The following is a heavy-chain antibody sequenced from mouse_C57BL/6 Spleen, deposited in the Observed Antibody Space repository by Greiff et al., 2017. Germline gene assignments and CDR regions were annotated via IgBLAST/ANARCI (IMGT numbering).Heavy chain of an antibody. D-gene: IGHD2-4*01. CDR1: GYTFTSYW. CDR2: IHPNSGST. Sequence: QVQLQQPGAELVKPGASVKLSCKASGYTFTSYWMHWVKQRPGQGLEWIGMIHPNSGSTNYNEKFKSKATLTVDKSSSTAYMQLSSLTSEDSAVYYCAGYDYDESYAMDYWGQGTSVTVSS. CDR3: AGYDYDESYAMDY. V-gene: IGHV1-64*01. J-gene: IGHJ4*01.